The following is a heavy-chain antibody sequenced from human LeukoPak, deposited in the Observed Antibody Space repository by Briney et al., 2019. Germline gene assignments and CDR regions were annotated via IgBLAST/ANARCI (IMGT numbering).Heavy chain of an antibody. CDR1: GFTFSSYA. J-gene: IGHJ5*02. CDR3: ARRCDSSGCP. V-gene: IGHV3-48*03. D-gene: IGHD3-10*01. CDR2: ISSSGSTI. Sequence: PGGSLRLSCAASGFTFSSYAMNWVRQAPGKGLEWVSYISSSGSTIYYADSVKGRFTISRDNAKNSLYLQMNSLRAEDTAVYYCARRCDSSGCPWGQGTLVTVSS.